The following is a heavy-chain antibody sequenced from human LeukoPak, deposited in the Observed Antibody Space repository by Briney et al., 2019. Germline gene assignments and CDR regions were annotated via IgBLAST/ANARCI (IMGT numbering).Heavy chain of an antibody. J-gene: IGHJ4*02. V-gene: IGHV3-23*01. CDR1: GFTFSSYA. CDR2: ISGSGGST. CDR3: AKDPERFLEWLLGPDFDY. Sequence: PGGSLRLSCAASGFTFSSYAMSWVRQAPGKGLEWVSAISGSGGSTYYADSVKGRFTISRDNSKNTLYLQMNSLRAEDTAVYYCAKDPERFLEWLLGPDFDYWGQGTLVTVSS. D-gene: IGHD3-3*01.